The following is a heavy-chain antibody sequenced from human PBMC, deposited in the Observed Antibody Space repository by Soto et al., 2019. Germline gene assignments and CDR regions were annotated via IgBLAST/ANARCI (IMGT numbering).Heavy chain of an antibody. Sequence: SETLSLTCDVYGGSFSGYIWTWIRQTPGKGLQWIGQINHSGSANYNPSLKSRVTISVHTSNSQFSLELSSVTAADTAVYYCARDDQYYYDSSGYSGSAFDIWGQGTMVT. CDR2: INHSGSA. V-gene: IGHV4-34*01. J-gene: IGHJ3*02. CDR1: GGSFSGYI. CDR3: ARDDQYYYDSSGYSGSAFDI. D-gene: IGHD3-22*01.